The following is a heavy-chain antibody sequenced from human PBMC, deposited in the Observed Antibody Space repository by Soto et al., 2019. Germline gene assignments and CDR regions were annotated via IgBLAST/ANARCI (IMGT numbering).Heavy chain of an antibody. V-gene: IGHV4-4*07. CDR3: ARDRGWLLPDGIDV. J-gene: IGHJ6*02. CDR2: IYTSGST. D-gene: IGHD3-22*01. Sequence: QVQLQESGPGLVKPSETLSLTCTVSGGSISSYYWSWIRQPAGKGLEWIGRIYTSGSTNYNPSLKSRVTMSVEKSKSQISLKLSSVTAAGTAVYYCARDRGWLLPDGIDVWGQGTTVTVFS. CDR1: GGSISSYY.